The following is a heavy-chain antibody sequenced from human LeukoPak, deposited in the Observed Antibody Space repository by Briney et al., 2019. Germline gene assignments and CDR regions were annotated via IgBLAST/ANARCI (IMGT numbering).Heavy chain of an antibody. D-gene: IGHD1-7*01. CDR3: ARDQGLTGTTSDFDY. Sequence: GPVKVSCKASGYTFTGYYMHWVRQAPGQGLEWMGWINPNSGGTNYAQKFQGRVTMTRDTSISTAYMELSSLRSDDTAVYYCARDQGLTGTTSDFDYWGQGTLVTVSS. CDR2: INPNSGGT. J-gene: IGHJ4*02. V-gene: IGHV1-2*02. CDR1: GYTFTGYY.